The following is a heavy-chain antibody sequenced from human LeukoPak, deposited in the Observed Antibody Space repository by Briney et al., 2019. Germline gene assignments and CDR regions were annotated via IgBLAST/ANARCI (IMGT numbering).Heavy chain of an antibody. V-gene: IGHV4-34*01. J-gene: IGHJ4*02. CDR2: INHSGST. CDR1: GGSFSGYY. Sequence: SETLSLTCAVYGGSFSGYYWSWIRQPPGKGLEWIGEINHSGSTNCNPSLKSRVTISVDTSKNQFSLKLSSVTAADTAVYYCARRVRYYYDSSGYYADYWGQGTLVTVSS. D-gene: IGHD3-22*01. CDR3: ARRVRYYYDSSGYYADY.